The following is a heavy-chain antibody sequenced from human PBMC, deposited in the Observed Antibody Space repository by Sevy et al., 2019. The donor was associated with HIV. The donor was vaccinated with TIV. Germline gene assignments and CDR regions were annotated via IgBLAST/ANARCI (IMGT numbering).Heavy chain of an antibody. D-gene: IGHD3-22*01. V-gene: IGHV3-43*01. Sequence: GGSLRLSCAASGFTFDDYTMHWVRQAPGKGLEWVSLISWDGGSTYYADSVKGRFTISRDKSKNSLYLQMNSLGTDDTALYYCAIQGYYDSSGYYSPFDYWGQGTLVTVSS. CDR1: GFTFDDYT. CDR3: AIQGYYDSSGYYSPFDY. J-gene: IGHJ4*02. CDR2: ISWDGGST.